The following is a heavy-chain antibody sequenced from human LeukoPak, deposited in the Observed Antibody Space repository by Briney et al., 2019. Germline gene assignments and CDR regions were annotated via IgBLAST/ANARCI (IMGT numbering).Heavy chain of an antibody. CDR1: GGSISSSSYY. CDR2: IYYSGST. V-gene: IGHV4-39*07. J-gene: IGHJ4*02. CDR3: ARAQEPERWLQSGYFDY. D-gene: IGHD5-24*01. Sequence: SETLSLTCTVSGGSISSSSYYWGWIRQPPGKGLEWIGSIYYSGSTYYNPSLKSRVTISVDTSKNQFSLKLSSVTAADTAVYYCARAQEPERWLQSGYFDYWGQGTLVTVSS.